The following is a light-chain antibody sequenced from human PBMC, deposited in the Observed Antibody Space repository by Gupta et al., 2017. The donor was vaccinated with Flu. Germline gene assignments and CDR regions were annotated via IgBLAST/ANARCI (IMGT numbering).Light chain of an antibody. CDR1: EDIRSF. Sequence: PISLSASVGDTVIITCRASEDIRSFLNWYQQKPGKAPHLLIYLTSTLQSGVPSRFTGSGSGTEYTLTISSLQPEDFATYHCLQSNSIPWTFGQGTKVEIK. V-gene: IGKV1-39*01. CDR2: LTS. CDR3: LQSNSIPWT. J-gene: IGKJ1*01.